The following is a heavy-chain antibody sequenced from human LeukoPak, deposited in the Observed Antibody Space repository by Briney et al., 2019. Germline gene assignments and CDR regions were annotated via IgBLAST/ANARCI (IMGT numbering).Heavy chain of an antibody. Sequence: SETLSLTCTVSGYSISSGYFWGWIRQPPGKGLEWIGSIYHSGTTYYNPSLKSRVTISVDTSKNQFSLKLSSVTAADTAVYYCARTGIAVAGYWYFDLWGRGTLVTVSS. CDR3: ARTGIAVAGYWYFDL. CDR1: GYSISSGYF. V-gene: IGHV4-38-2*02. CDR2: IYHSGTT. D-gene: IGHD6-19*01. J-gene: IGHJ2*01.